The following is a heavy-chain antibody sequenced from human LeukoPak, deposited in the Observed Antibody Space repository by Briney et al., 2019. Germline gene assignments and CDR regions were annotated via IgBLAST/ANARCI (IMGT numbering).Heavy chain of an antibody. CDR2: IYYSGST. CDR1: GGSISSSSYY. J-gene: IGHJ4*02. V-gene: IGHV4-39*01. Sequence: PSETLSLTCTVSGGSISSSSYYWGWIRQPPGKGLEWIGSIYYSGSTYYNPSLKSRVTISVDTSKNQFSLKLSSVTAADTAVYYCASPDSKHSSGYYNYFDYWGQGTLVTVSS. CDR3: ASPDSKHSSGYYNYFDY. D-gene: IGHD3-22*01.